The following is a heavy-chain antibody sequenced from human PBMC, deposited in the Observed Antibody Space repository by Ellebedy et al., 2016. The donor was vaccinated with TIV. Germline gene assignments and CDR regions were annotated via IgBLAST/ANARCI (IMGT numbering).Heavy chain of an antibody. CDR3: ARDLRGDYVGNRYYYGMDV. CDR1: GFTFSSYG. Sequence: GGSLRLXXAASGFTFSSYGMHWVRQAPGKGLEWVAVISYDGSNKYYADSVKGRFTISRDNSKNTLYLQMNSLRAEDTAVYYCARDLRGDYVGNRYYYGMDVWGQGTTVTVSS. J-gene: IGHJ6*02. D-gene: IGHD4-17*01. CDR2: ISYDGSNK. V-gene: IGHV3-30*03.